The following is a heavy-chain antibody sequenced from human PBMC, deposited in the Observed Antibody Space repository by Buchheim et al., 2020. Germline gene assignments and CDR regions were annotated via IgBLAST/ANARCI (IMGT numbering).Heavy chain of an antibody. V-gene: IGHV4-34*01. D-gene: IGHD3-9*01. CDR3: ARGRIVYYDILTGYYKYYYYGMDV. J-gene: IGHJ6*02. Sequence: QVQLQQWGAGLLKPSETLSLTCAVYGGSFSGYYWSWIRQPPGKGLEWIGEINHSGSTNYNPSLTSRVTISVDTSKNQFSLKRSSVAAADTAVYYCARGRIVYYDILTGYYKYYYYGMDVWGQGTT. CDR2: INHSGST. CDR1: GGSFSGYY.